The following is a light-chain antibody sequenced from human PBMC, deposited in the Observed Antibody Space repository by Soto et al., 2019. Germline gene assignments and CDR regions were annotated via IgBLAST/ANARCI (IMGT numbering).Light chain of an antibody. V-gene: IGKV1-5*01. J-gene: IGKJ2*01. CDR3: QQYKTYPMYT. CDR2: GAS. Sequence: DIQMTQSPSTLSASVGDRVTITCRASQSISTWLGWYQQIPGKAPKFLISGASNLESGVPARFSGSGSGTEFTLTISSLQPDDFATYYCQQYKTYPMYTFGQGTKLEIK. CDR1: QSISTW.